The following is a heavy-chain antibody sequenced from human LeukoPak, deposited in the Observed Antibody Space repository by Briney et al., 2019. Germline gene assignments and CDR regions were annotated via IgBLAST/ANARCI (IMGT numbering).Heavy chain of an antibody. CDR3: ARDCPSGSGSYWGGSDY. Sequence: ASVKVSCKASGYTFTGYYMHWVRQAPGQGLECMGRINPNSGGTSYAQKFQGRVTMTRDTSISTAYMELSRLRSDDTAVYYCARDCPSGSGSYWGGSDYWGQGTLVTVSS. J-gene: IGHJ4*02. CDR1: GYTFTGYY. CDR2: INPNSGGT. D-gene: IGHD1-26*01. V-gene: IGHV1-2*06.